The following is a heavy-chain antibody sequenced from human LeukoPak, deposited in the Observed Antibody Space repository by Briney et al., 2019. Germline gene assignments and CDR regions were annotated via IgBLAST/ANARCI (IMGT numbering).Heavy chain of an antibody. Sequence: ASVKVSCTSSGYTFTNYAMHWVRQAPGQRLEWMGWINAGNGHTKYSQNFQDRVTITTDTSATTAYMELSSLRSEDTAVYYCARYFGDCFDYWGQGTLVTVSS. CDR3: ARYFGDCFDY. CDR2: INAGNGHT. V-gene: IGHV1-3*01. D-gene: IGHD4-17*01. CDR1: GYTFTNYA. J-gene: IGHJ4*02.